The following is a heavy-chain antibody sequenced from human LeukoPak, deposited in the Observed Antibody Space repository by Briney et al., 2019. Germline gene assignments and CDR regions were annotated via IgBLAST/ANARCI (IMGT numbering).Heavy chain of an antibody. Sequence: TTSETLSLTCTVSGGSINNNYWSWIRQPPGKGLEWIGYIYYSGSTNYNPSLKSRVTISVDTSKNQFSLKLSSVTAADTAVYYCARDREKYYYDSSGYFGHAFDIWGQGTMITVSS. V-gene: IGHV4-59*01. CDR1: GGSINNNY. CDR2: IYYSGST. J-gene: IGHJ3*02. CDR3: ARDREKYYYDSSGYFGHAFDI. D-gene: IGHD3-22*01.